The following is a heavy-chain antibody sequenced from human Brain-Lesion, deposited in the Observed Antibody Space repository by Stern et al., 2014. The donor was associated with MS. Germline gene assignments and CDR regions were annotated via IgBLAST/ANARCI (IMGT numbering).Heavy chain of an antibody. J-gene: IGHJ5*02. CDR1: GGLFRSDA. CDR3: ARHWGTDL. V-gene: IGHV1-69*01. Sequence: QVQLVPSGAEVRKPGSSVKVSCKASGGLFRSDAISWVRQAPGQGLEWLGGIIPMTGEAHYAQKFLDRVTITADESTTTTYMDLNSLTSEDTALYYCARHWGTDLWGQGTLLTVSS. D-gene: IGHD7-27*01. CDR2: IIPMTGEA.